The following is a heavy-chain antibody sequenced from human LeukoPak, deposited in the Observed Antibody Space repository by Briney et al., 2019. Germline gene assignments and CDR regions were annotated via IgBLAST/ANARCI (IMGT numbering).Heavy chain of an antibody. V-gene: IGHV4-59*01. Sequence: KPSETLSLTCSISGSSISDYYWTWIRQPPGRGLDWIAYIYSGGRTNYNPSLKSRVTISVDTSKNQFSLKLTSVTAADTAVYYCARDAVSGTPGFDVWGQGTMVTVSS. CDR2: IYSGGRT. CDR3: ARDAVSGTPGFDV. J-gene: IGHJ3*01. D-gene: IGHD1-14*01. CDR1: GSSISDYY.